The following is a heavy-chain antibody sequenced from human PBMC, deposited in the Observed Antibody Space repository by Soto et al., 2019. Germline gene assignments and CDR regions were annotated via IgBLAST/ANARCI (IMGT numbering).Heavy chain of an antibody. Sequence: QVQLVQSGAEVKKPGSSVKVSCKASGGTFSSYTISWVRQAPGQGLEWMGRIIPILGIANYAQKFQGRVTITADKSTSTAYMELSSLRSEHTAVYYCARPNPQRGSGCLFDYWGQGTLVTVSS. D-gene: IGHD2-2*01. CDR3: ARPNPQRGSGCLFDY. J-gene: IGHJ4*02. V-gene: IGHV1-69*02. CDR1: GGTFSSYT. CDR2: IIPILGIA.